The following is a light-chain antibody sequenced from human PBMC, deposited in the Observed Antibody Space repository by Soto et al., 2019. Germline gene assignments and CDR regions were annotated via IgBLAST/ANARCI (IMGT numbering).Light chain of an antibody. CDR3: QQYGSSPPILT. J-gene: IGKJ4*01. CDR2: GAA. V-gene: IGKV3-20*01. CDR1: ENVYINS. Sequence: EIVLTQSPGTLSLSPGEGATLSCRASENVYINSLAWYQQKPGQPPRLLIYGAATRASAVPDRFSGSGSGADFTLTITGLEPEDFAVYYCQQYGSSPPILTFGGGTKVEIK.